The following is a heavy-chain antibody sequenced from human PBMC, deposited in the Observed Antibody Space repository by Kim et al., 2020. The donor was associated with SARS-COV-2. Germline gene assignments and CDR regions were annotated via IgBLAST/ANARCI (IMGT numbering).Heavy chain of an antibody. CDR3: ARQGVVVAATTYYYYGMDV. D-gene: IGHD2-15*01. Sequence: GRFTISRDNAKNSLYLQMNSLRAEDTAVYYCARQGVVVAATTYYYYGMDVWGQGTTVTVSS. V-gene: IGHV3-11*04. J-gene: IGHJ6*02.